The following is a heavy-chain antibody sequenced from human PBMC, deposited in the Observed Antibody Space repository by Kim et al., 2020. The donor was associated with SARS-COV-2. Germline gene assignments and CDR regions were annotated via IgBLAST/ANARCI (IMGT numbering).Heavy chain of an antibody. CDR2: IYSGGST. D-gene: IGHD1-26*01. Sequence: GGSLRLSCAASGFTVSSNYMSWVRQAPGKGLEWVSVIYSGGSTYYADSVKGRFTIFRDNSKNTLYLQMNSLRAEDTAVYYCARDSEYYYYGMDVWGQGTTVTVSS. J-gene: IGHJ6*02. CDR1: GFTVSSNY. V-gene: IGHV3-53*01. CDR3: ARDSEYYYYGMDV.